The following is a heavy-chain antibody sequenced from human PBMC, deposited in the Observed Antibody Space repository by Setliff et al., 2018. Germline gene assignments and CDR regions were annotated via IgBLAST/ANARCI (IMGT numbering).Heavy chain of an antibody. Sequence: GGSLRLSCAGSGFSFSIFWMSWVRQAPGKGLEWVATIKQDGSEKFYVDSVKGRFTISRDNAKNSLYLQMDSLRVEDTAMYFCARTSTGRYFDLWGRGTLVTVSS. CDR1: GFSFSIFW. J-gene: IGHJ2*01. V-gene: IGHV3-7*01. CDR2: IKQDGSEK. D-gene: IGHD2-2*01. CDR3: ARTSTGRYFDL.